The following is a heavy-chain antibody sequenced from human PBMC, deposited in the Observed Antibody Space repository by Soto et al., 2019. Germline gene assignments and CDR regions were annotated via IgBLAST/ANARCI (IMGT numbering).Heavy chain of an antibody. J-gene: IGHJ5*02. CDR1: GYIFANYP. Sequence: QVQLVQSGAEMKRPGASVTVSCTASGYIFANYPMQWVRQAPGQGLEWMGWINPGNGNTKYSKKFQGRLTITRDTSANTIYMELSSLTSKGTAMYYCARVVRPFSGSGDHWFDPWGQGTLVTVSS. CDR2: INPGNGNT. CDR3: ARVVRPFSGSGDHWFDP. V-gene: IGHV1-3*01. D-gene: IGHD3-10*01.